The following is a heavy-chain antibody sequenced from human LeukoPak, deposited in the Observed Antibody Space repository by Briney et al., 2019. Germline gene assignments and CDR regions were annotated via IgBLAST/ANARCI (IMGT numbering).Heavy chain of an antibody. CDR2: IYTSGST. Sequence: SETLSLTCTVSGGSISSYYWSWIRQPAGKGLEWIGRIYTSGSTNYNPSLKSRVTISVDTSKNQFSLKLSSVTAADTAVYYCAGSGIAVAGTGPIDYWGQGTLVTVSS. CDR1: GGSISSYY. V-gene: IGHV4-4*07. CDR3: AGSGIAVAGTGPIDY. J-gene: IGHJ4*02. D-gene: IGHD6-19*01.